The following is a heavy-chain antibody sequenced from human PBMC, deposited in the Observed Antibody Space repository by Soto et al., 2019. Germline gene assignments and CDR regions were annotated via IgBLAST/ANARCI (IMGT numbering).Heavy chain of an antibody. Sequence: PSVKVSCKASGFTFTNSAVQWVRQARGQRLEFIGWIVVGSGNTNYAQNFQERVAFTRDMSTSTAYMELSSLRSEDTAVYYCATLCYAGNYSAYCCPGSPVIGSS. D-gene: IGHD2-2*01. CDR1: GFTFTNSA. CDR2: IVVGSGNT. CDR3: ATLCYAGNYSAY. J-gene: IGHJ4*02. V-gene: IGHV1-58*01.